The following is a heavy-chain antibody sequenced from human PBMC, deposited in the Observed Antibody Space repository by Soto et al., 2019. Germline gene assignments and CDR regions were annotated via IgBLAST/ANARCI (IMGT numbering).Heavy chain of an antibody. CDR3: ARETIRAFDI. J-gene: IGHJ3*02. CDR1: GFTFSGYW. CDR2: ISSDGSST. Sequence: EVQLVESGGGLVQPGWSLRLSCAASGFTFSGYWMHWVRQAPGKGLVWVSRISSDGSSTNYADSLKDRFTISRDNAKNTLYLQMNSLRAEDTAVYYCARETIRAFDIWGQGTMVTVSS. V-gene: IGHV3-74*01. D-gene: IGHD3-9*01.